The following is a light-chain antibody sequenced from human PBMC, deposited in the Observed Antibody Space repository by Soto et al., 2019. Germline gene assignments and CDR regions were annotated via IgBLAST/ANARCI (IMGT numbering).Light chain of an antibody. Sequence: QSALTQPASVSGSPGQSITIFCTGTSSDVGGYNYVSWFQQHPGKAPKLMIYEVSNRPSGVSNRFSGSKSGNTASLTISGLQAEDEADYYCSSHTGITTLYVFGTGTKLT. CDR2: EVS. CDR3: SSHTGITTLYV. CDR1: SSDVGGYNY. J-gene: IGLJ1*01. V-gene: IGLV2-14*01.